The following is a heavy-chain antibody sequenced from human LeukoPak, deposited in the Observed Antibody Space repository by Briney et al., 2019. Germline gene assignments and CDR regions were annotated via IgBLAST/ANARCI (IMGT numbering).Heavy chain of an antibody. V-gene: IGHV3-23*01. J-gene: IGHJ1*01. Sequence: GGSLRLSCAASGFTFSSYAMSWVRQAPGKGLEWVSAISGSGGSTYYADSVKGRFTISRDNSKDTLYLQMNSLRAEDTAVYYCAKDSEIAARPADFQHWGQGTLVTVSS. D-gene: IGHD6-6*01. CDR3: AKDSEIAARPADFQH. CDR1: GFTFSSYA. CDR2: ISGSGGST.